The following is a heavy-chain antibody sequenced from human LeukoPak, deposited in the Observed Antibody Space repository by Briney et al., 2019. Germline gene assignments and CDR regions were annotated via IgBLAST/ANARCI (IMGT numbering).Heavy chain of an antibody. CDR1: GFTFSSYS. Sequence: GGSLRLSCAASGFTFSSYSMNWVRQAPGKGLDWVSSISSSSSYIYYADSVKGRFTISRDNAKNSLYLQMNSLRAEDTAVYYCARVDSDAFDIWGQGTMVTVSS. D-gene: IGHD2-2*03. CDR3: ARVDSDAFDI. V-gene: IGHV3-21*01. CDR2: ISSSSSYI. J-gene: IGHJ3*02.